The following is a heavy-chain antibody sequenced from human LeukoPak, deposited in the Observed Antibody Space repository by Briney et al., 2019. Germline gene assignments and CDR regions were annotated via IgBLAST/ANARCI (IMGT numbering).Heavy chain of an antibody. D-gene: IGHD4-17*01. CDR2: IYYSGYT. Sequence: PSETLSLTCTVSGGSISSSSYYWSWIRQPPGKGLKWIGNIYYSGYTTYSPSLRSRVTISVDTSKNQFSLKLSSVTAADTAVYYCATGLRLDYYYYYMDVWGKGTTVTISS. V-gene: IGHV4-61*01. J-gene: IGHJ6*03. CDR1: GGSISSSSYY. CDR3: ATGLRLDYYYYYMDV.